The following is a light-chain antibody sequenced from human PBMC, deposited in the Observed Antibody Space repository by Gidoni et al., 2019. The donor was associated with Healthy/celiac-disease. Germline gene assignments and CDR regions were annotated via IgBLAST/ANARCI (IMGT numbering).Light chain of an antibody. CDR2: QDS. CDR3: QAWDSSTGRV. J-gene: IGLJ1*01. Sequence: SYELTQPPSVSVSPGQTASITCSGDKLGDKYACWYQQKPGQSPVLVIYQDSKRPSGIPERFSGSNSGNTATLTISGTQAMDEADYYCQAWDSSTGRVFGTGIKVTVL. CDR1: KLGDKY. V-gene: IGLV3-1*01.